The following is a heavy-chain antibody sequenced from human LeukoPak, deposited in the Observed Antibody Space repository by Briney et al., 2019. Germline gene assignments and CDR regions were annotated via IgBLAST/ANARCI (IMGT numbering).Heavy chain of an antibody. J-gene: IGHJ4*02. Sequence: SETLSLTCTVSGGPISSYYWGWIRQPPGKGLEWIGYIYYSGSTNYNPSLKSRVTISVDTSRTQFSLKLSSVTAADTAVYYCARHGYSSLYYWGQGTLVTVSS. V-gene: IGHV4-59*08. D-gene: IGHD5-18*01. CDR2: IYYSGST. CDR3: ARHGYSSLYY. CDR1: GGPISSYY.